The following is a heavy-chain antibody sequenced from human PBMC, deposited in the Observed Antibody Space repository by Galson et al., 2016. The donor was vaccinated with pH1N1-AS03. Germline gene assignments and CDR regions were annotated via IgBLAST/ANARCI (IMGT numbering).Heavy chain of an antibody. J-gene: IGHJ6*02. V-gene: IGHV1-2*04. CDR2: INPNNGVT. D-gene: IGHD1-26*01. CDR1: GYIFTGFY. Sequence: SVKVSCKASGYIFTGFYVHWVRQAPGQGLEWMGWINPNNGVTNYAQKFQAWVTMTGDTSISTAYMELYGLKSDDTAVYYFARDPRGPCSSATCATTYYFGMDVWGQGTTVIVSS. CDR3: ARDPRGPCSSATCATTYYFGMDV.